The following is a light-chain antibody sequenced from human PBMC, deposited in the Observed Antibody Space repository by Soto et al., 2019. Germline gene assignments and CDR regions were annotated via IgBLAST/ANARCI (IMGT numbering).Light chain of an antibody. J-gene: IGKJ5*01. Sequence: EIVMAQSPATLSVSPGERATVSCRASQSIGSYLAWYQQKPGQAPRLLIYDASTRATGIPVRFSGSGSGTEFTLTINSLHSEDSAVYYCQQHNQWPITFGQGTRLEI. CDR2: DAS. CDR1: QSIGSY. V-gene: IGKV3-15*01. CDR3: QQHNQWPIT.